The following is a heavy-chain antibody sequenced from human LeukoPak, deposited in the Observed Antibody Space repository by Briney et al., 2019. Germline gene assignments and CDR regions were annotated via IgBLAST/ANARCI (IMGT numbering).Heavy chain of an antibody. Sequence: SESLSLTCTVSGDSISSSSYYWGWIRQPPGKGLEWIGSIYYSGSTYYNPSLKSRVTISVDTSKNQFSLKLSSVTAADTAVYYCARHVSRDSGYDEDTWYFDLWGRGTLVTVSS. CDR3: ARHVSRDSGYDEDTWYFDL. J-gene: IGHJ2*01. CDR1: GDSISSSSYY. D-gene: IGHD5-12*01. CDR2: IYYSGST. V-gene: IGHV4-39*01.